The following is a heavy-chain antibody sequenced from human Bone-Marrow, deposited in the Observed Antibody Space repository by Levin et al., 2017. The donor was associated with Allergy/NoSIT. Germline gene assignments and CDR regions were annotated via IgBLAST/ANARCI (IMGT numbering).Heavy chain of an antibody. J-gene: IGHJ4*02. D-gene: IGHD2-21*02. CDR3: MTRAYCGTDCYSTYFDS. V-gene: IGHV1-24*01. Sequence: RASVKVSCKVSGYTLNELSVHWVRQAPGKGLEWMGGFDPEYGNHIYSPKFPGRLTLTEDTSTDTASMELSSLESADTAVYYCMTRAYCGTDCYSTYFDSWGQGTRITVSS. CDR1: GYTLNELS. CDR2: FDPEYGNH.